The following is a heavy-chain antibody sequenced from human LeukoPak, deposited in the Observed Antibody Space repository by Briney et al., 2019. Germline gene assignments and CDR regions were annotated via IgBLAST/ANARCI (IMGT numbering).Heavy chain of an antibody. CDR3: GKYSDYGDHEDWFDP. Sequence: GGSLRLSCAASGFNFRSYGMHWVRQAPGKGLEWVAVISYDGYNKYYSDSVKGRFTISRGDSKDTPYLQMNSVRTEDTAVYYCGKYSDYGDHEDWFDPWGQGTLVTVSS. CDR2: ISYDGYNK. V-gene: IGHV3-30*18. J-gene: IGHJ5*02. CDR1: GFNFRSYG. D-gene: IGHD4-17*01.